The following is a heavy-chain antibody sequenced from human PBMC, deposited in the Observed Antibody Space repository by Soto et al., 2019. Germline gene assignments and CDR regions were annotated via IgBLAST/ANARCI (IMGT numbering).Heavy chain of an antibody. V-gene: IGHV1-24*01. D-gene: IGHD5-18*01. Sequence: GASVKVSCKVSGYTLTELSMHWVRQAPGKGLEWMGGFDPEDGETIYAQKFQGRVTMTEDTSTDTAYMELSSLRSEDTAVYYCATDQQQGRNRYSYDIRRGYYYYYGMDVWGQGTTVTVSS. CDR1: GYTLTELS. CDR3: ATDQQQGRNRYSYDIRRGYYYYYGMDV. CDR2: FDPEDGET. J-gene: IGHJ6*02.